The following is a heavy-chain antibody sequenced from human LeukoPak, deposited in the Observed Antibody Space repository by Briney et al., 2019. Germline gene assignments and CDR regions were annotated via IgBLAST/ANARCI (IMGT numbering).Heavy chain of an antibody. CDR3: AREERYYDFWRGLGD. J-gene: IGHJ4*02. D-gene: IGHD3-3*01. V-gene: IGHV4-59*01. CDR1: DDSMTGYY. CDR2: INHSGNT. Sequence: SETLSLTCTVSDDSMTGYYWSWIRQPPGKGLEWIGYINHSGNTNYNPSLKSRVTISVDTSKNQFSLKLTSVTAADTAVYYCAREERYYDFWRGLGDWGQGTLVTVSS.